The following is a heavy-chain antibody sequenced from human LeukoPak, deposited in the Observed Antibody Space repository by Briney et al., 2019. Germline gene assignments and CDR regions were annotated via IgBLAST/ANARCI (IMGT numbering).Heavy chain of an antibody. J-gene: IGHJ4*02. CDR3: ATGPSLAAARSLGY. Sequence: GSSVKVSCKASGGTFSSYAISWVRQAPGQGLEWMGRIIPILGIANYAQKFQGRVTMTEDTSTDTAYMELSSLRSEDTAVYYCATGPSLAAARSLGYWGQGTLVTVSS. V-gene: IGHV1-69*04. CDR2: IIPILGIA. D-gene: IGHD6-6*01. CDR1: GGTFSSYA.